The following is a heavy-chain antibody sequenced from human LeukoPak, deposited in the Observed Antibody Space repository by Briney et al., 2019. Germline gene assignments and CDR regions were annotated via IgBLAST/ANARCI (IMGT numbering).Heavy chain of an antibody. CDR3: ARGLYSSCWYGVGYD. CDR1: GYTFTSYD. D-gene: IGHD6-19*01. V-gene: IGHV1-8*01. J-gene: IGHJ4*02. Sequence: GASVKVSCKASGYTFTSYDINWVRQATGQGLEWMGWMNPNSGNTGYAQKFQGRVTMTRNTSISTAYMELSSLRSEDTAVYYCARGLYSSCWYGVGYDWGQGTLVTVSS. CDR2: MNPNSGNT.